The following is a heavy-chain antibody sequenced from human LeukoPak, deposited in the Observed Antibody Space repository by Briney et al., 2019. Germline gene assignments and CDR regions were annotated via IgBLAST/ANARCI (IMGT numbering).Heavy chain of an antibody. V-gene: IGHV5-51*01. CDR3: VRVTNEFAWFDP. CDR1: GYSFTSYW. Sequence: GESLMISCKGSGYSFTSYWIGWVRQMPGRGLEWMGIIYPGDSDTRYSPSFQGQVTISADKSISTAYLQWSSLKASDTAMYYCVRVTNEFAWFDPWGQGTLVTVSS. CDR2: IYPGDSDT. D-gene: IGHD1-1*01. J-gene: IGHJ5*02.